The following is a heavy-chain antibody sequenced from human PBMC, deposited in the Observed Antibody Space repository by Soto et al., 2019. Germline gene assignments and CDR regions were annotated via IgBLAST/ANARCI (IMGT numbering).Heavy chain of an antibody. CDR2: ISGNGDTT. Sequence: EVQLLESGGGLVQPGGSLRLSCAASGFTFSSSAMSWVRQAPGKGLDWVSAISGNGDTTYYADSVKGRFTISRDISKHTLYLQMNSLSPEDTAVYYCAKIRGYDLGSTTFQHWGQGTLVTVSS. CDR1: GFTFSSSA. CDR3: AKIRGYDLGSTTFQH. V-gene: IGHV3-23*01. J-gene: IGHJ1*01. D-gene: IGHD5-12*01.